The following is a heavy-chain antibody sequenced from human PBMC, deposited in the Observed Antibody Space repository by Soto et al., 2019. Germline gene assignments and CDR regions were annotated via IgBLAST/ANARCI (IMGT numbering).Heavy chain of an antibody. D-gene: IGHD2-15*01. CDR1: GYTFTGYY. CDR3: ARDHCSGGSCYSPNYYYYYGMDV. Sequence: ASVKVSCKASGYTFTGYYMHWVRQAPGQGLEWMGWINPNSGGTNYAQKFQGWVTMTRDTSISTAYMELSRLRSDDTAVYYCARDHCSGGSCYSPNYYYYYGMDVWGQGTTVTVSS. V-gene: IGHV1-2*04. CDR2: INPNSGGT. J-gene: IGHJ6*02.